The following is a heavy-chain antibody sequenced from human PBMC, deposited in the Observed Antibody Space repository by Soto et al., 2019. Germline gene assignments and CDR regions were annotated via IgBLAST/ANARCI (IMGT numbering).Heavy chain of an antibody. Sequence: SETLSLTCAVSGGSISSSNWWSWVRQPPGKGLEWIGEIYHSGSTNYNPSLKSRVTISVDKSKNQFSLKLSSVTAADTAVYYCARGRVVVVAATFGKYFDYWGQGTLVTVSS. CDR2: IYHSGST. V-gene: IGHV4-4*02. J-gene: IGHJ4*02. CDR1: GGSISSSNW. D-gene: IGHD2-15*01. CDR3: ARGRVVVVAATFGKYFDY.